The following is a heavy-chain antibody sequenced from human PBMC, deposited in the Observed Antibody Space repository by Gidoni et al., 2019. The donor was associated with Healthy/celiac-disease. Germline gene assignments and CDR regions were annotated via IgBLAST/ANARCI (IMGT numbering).Heavy chain of an antibody. J-gene: IGHJ6*02. V-gene: IGHV1-69*01. CDR2: IIPIFGTA. CDR3: ARGGYSRASRYYGMDV. CDR1: GGTFSSSA. D-gene: IGHD5-18*01. Sequence: QVQLVQSGAEVKKPGSSVKFPCKASGGTFSSSAISWVRPAPGQGLEWMGGIIPIFGTANYAQKFQGRVTITADESTSTAYMELSSLRSEDTAVYYCARGGYSRASRYYGMDVWGQGTTVTVSS.